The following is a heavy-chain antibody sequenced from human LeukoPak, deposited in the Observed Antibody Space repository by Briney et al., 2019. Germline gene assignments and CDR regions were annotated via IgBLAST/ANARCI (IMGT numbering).Heavy chain of an antibody. J-gene: IGHJ4*02. CDR3: ARESAVAGSSPYFDS. CDR1: GYTFTGYA. V-gene: IGHV1-2*02. CDR2: INPNSGGT. D-gene: IGHD6-19*01. Sequence: ASVKVSCKASGYTFTGYAMNWVRQAPGQGLEWMGWINPNSGGTNYAQIFQGRVTMTRDTSITTAYMELSRLKSDDTAVYYCARESAVAGSSPYFDSWGQGTLVTVSS.